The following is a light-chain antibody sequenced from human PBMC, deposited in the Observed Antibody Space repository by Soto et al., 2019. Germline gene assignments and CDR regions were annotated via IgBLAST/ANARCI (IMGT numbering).Light chain of an antibody. J-gene: IGKJ4*01. V-gene: IGKV1-33*01. CDR1: QDISNY. CDR2: DES. CDR3: QQYDNLPPMLT. Sequence: DIQMTQSPSSLSASVGARVTITCQASQDISNYLKCYQQKPGKAPKLLIYDESTLETGVPSRFSGSGSGTDFTFTISSLQPEDIATYYCQQYDNLPPMLTFGGGTKVDIK.